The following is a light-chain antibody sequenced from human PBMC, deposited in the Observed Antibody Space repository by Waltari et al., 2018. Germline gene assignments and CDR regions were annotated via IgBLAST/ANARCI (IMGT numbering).Light chain of an antibody. CDR2: AAS. Sequence: DIQMTQSPSTLSASVGDRVTITCRASQSISTWVAWYQQKPGKAPKLLIYAASNLESGVPSRFGGSGYGTEFTLTISSLQPDDFAIYYCQQYNRYPVAFGQGTKLDSK. V-gene: IGKV1-5*03. J-gene: IGKJ2*01. CDR1: QSISTW. CDR3: QQYNRYPVA.